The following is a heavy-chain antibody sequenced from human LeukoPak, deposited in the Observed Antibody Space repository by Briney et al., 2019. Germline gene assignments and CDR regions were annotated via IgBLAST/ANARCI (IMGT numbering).Heavy chain of an antibody. Sequence: ASVKVSYKASGYTFTSYDINWVRQATGQGLEWMGWMNPNSGNTGYAQKFQGRVTMTRNTSISTAYMELSSLRSEDTAVYYCARETRLGSSSSFPGYYYYGLDVWGQGTTVTVSS. J-gene: IGHJ6*02. CDR3: ARETRLGSSSSFPGYYYYGLDV. CDR2: MNPNSGNT. V-gene: IGHV1-8*01. CDR1: GYTFTSYD. D-gene: IGHD6-6*01.